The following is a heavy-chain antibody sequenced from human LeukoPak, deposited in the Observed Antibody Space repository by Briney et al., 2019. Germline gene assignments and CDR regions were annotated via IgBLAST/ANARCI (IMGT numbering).Heavy chain of an antibody. CDR1: GFTFSSYG. CDR2: IRYDGSNK. V-gene: IGHV3-30*02. CDR3: AKDAPSIAVAGRLPGY. Sequence: GGSLRPSCAASGFTFSSYGMHWVRQAPGKGLEWVAFIRYDGSNKYYADSVKGRFTISRDNSKNTLYLQMNSLRAEDTAVYYCAKDAPSIAVAGRLPGYWGQGTLVTVSS. J-gene: IGHJ4*02. D-gene: IGHD6-19*01.